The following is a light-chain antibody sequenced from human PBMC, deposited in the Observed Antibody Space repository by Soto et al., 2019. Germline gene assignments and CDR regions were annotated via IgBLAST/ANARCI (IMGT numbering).Light chain of an antibody. CDR1: QGIRND. CDR3: LQDYNYPWT. J-gene: IGKJ1*01. Sequence: AIQITQSPSSLSASVGDRVTITCRASQGIRNDLGLYQQEPGKAPKLLIYAASSLESGVPSRFSGSGSGTDFTLTISSLQPEDFATYYCLQDYNYPWTFGQGTKVDIK. V-gene: IGKV1-6*01. CDR2: AAS.